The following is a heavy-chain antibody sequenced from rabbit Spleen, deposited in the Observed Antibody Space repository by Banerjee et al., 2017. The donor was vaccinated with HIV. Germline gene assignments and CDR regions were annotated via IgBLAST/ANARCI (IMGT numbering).Heavy chain of an antibody. Sequence: QLKESGGGLVQPGGSLKLSCKASGFTLSTYYMNWVRQAPGKGLEWIGYIDPVFGITYYASWVNGRFSISRENAQNTVFLQMTSLTVADTATYFCARDASSSGYYRDTRLDLWGPGTL. CDR1: GFTLSTYY. D-gene: IGHD1-1*01. V-gene: IGHV1S7*01. CDR3: ARDASSSGYYRDTRLDL. J-gene: IGHJ3*01. CDR2: IDPVFGIT.